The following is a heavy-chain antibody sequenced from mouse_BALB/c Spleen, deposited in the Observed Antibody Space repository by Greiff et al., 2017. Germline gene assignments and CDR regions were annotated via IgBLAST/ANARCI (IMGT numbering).Heavy chain of an antibody. CDR1: GFTFSSYT. J-gene: IGHJ2*01. D-gene: IGHD2-13*01. V-gene: IGHV5-12-2*01. Sequence: EVMLVESGGGLVQPGGSLKLSCAASGFTFSSYTMSWVRQTPEKRLEWVAYISNGGGSTYYPDTVKGRFTISRDNAKNTLYLQMSSLKSEDTAMYYCARHRGRDYYYFDYWGQGTTLTVSS. CDR2: ISNGGGST. CDR3: ARHRGRDYYYFDY.